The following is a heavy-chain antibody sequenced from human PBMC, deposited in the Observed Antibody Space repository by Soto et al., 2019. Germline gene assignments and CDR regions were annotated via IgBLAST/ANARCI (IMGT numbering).Heavy chain of an antibody. V-gene: IGHV3-33*08. D-gene: IGHD4-17*01. Sequence: PGGSLRLSCAASGFTFSSYAMHWVRQAPGKGLEWVAVIWYDGSNKYYADSVKGRFTISRDNSKNTLYLQMNSLRVEDTAVYYCARVGRDYGDSIYYYGMDVWGQGTTVTVSS. J-gene: IGHJ6*02. CDR3: ARVGRDYGDSIYYYGMDV. CDR2: IWYDGSNK. CDR1: GFTFSSYA.